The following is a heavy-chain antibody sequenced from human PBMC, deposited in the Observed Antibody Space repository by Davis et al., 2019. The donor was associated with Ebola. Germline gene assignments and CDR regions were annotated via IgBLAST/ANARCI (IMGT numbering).Heavy chain of an antibody. CDR3: TRQDSDSSGWYTGN. CDR1: GFTFSGSA. V-gene: IGHV3-73*01. D-gene: IGHD6-19*01. CDR2: IRSKANSYAT. J-gene: IGHJ4*02. Sequence: GESLKISCAASGFTFSGSAMHWVRQASGKGLEWVGRIRSKANSYATAYAASVKGRFTISRDDSKNTAYLQMNSLKTEDTAVYYCTRQDSDSSGWYTGNWGQGTLVTVSS.